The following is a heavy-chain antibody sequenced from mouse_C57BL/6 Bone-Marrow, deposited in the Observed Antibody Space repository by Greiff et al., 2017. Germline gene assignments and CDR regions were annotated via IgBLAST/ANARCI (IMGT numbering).Heavy chain of an antibody. V-gene: IGHV14-4*01. CDR2: IDPENGDT. Sequence: EVQLQQSGAELVRPGASVKLSCTASGFNIKDDYMHWVKQRPEQGLEWIGWIDPENGDTEYASKFQGKATITADTSSNTAYLQLSSLTSEDTAVYYCTDYYDSIFDYWGQGTTLTVSS. CDR1: GFNIKDDY. CDR3: TDYYDSIFDY. D-gene: IGHD1-1*01. J-gene: IGHJ2*01.